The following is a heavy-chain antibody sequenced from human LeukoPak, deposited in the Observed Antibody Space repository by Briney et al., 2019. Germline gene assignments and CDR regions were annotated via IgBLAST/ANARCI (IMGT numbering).Heavy chain of an antibody. CDR2: IKPDESQK. CDR1: GFTLSTYW. J-gene: IGHJ4*02. D-gene: IGHD2-15*01. CDR3: VRGLVGYCSGGAWDGTCFDY. V-gene: IGHV3-7*03. Sequence: GGSLRLSCADSGFTLSTYWMSWVRQAPGKGPEWVATIKPDESQKNYLDSVKGRFTVSRDNAKNSLYLQMNSLRAEDTAVYYCVRGLVGYCSGGAWDGTCFDYWGQGALVTVSS.